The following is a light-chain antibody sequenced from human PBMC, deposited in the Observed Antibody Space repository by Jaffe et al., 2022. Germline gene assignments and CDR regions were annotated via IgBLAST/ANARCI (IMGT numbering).Light chain of an antibody. Sequence: DIVMTQSPLSLPVTPGEPASISCRSSQSLLHSNGYNYLDWYLQKPGQSPQLLISLTSNRASGVPDRFSGSGSGTDFTLEISRVEAEDVGVYYCMQTLQTPLTFGGGTKVEIK. CDR3: MQTLQTPLT. CDR1: QSLLHSNGYNY. V-gene: IGKV2-28*01. CDR2: LTS. J-gene: IGKJ4*01.